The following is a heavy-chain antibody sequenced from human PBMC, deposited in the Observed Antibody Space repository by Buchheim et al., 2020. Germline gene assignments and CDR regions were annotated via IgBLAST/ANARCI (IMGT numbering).Heavy chain of an antibody. D-gene: IGHD5-12*01. CDR1: GGSFSGYY. Sequence: QVQLQQWGAGLLKPSETLSLTCAVYGGSFSGYYWSWIRQPPGKGLEWIGEINHSGSTNYNPSLKSRVTISVDTSKNQFSLKLSSVTAADTAVYYCARGRYSGYASRNYYYGMDVWGQGTT. CDR3: ARGRYSGYASRNYYYGMDV. CDR2: INHSGST. J-gene: IGHJ6*02. V-gene: IGHV4-34*01.